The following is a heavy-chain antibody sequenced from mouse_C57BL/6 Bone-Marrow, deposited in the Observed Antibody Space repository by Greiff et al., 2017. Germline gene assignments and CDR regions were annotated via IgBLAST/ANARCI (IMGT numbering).Heavy chain of an antibody. CDR1: GYTFTSYW. J-gene: IGHJ4*01. CDR3: ARANYGNYDAMDY. CDR2: IYPGSGST. V-gene: IGHV1-55*01. D-gene: IGHD2-1*01. Sequence: QVQLQQPGAELVKPGASVKMSCKASGYTFTSYWITWVKQRPGQGLEWIGDIYPGSGSTNYNEKFKSKATLTVDTSSSTAYMQLSSLTSEDSAVYYCARANYGNYDAMDYWGQGTSVTVSS.